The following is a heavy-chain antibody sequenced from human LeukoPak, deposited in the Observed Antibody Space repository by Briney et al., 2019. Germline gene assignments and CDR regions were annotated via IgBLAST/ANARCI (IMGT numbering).Heavy chain of an antibody. V-gene: IGHV1-8*01. Sequence: ASVKVACKASGYTFTSYDINWVRQATGQGLEWMGWMNPNSGNTGYAQKFQGRVTMTRNTSISTAYMELSSLRSEDTAVYYCARGLVAPAAIGGYYYGMDVWGQGATVTVSS. J-gene: IGHJ6*02. CDR3: ARGLVAPAAIGGYYYGMDV. D-gene: IGHD2-2*02. CDR2: MNPNSGNT. CDR1: GYTFTSYD.